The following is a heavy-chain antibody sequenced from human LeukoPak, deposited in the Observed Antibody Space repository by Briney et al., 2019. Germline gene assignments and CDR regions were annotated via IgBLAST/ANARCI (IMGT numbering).Heavy chain of an antibody. CDR1: GFIFSNYD. V-gene: IGHV3-23*01. CDR2: ISGSGGST. Sequence: GGSLRLSCAASGFIFSNYDMHWVRQAPGKGLEWVSAISGSGGSTYYADSVKGRFTISRDNSKNTLYLQMNSLRAEDTAVYYCAKTRLRHAFDIWGQGTMVTVSS. D-gene: IGHD5-18*01. CDR3: AKTRLRHAFDI. J-gene: IGHJ3*02.